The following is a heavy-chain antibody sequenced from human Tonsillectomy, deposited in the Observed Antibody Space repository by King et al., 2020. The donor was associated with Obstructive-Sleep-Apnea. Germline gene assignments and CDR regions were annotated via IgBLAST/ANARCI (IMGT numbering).Heavy chain of an antibody. D-gene: IGHD6-19*01. CDR2: ISGSGGST. CDR3: AKDRKNIAVAGTDL. CDR1: GFTFSSYA. J-gene: IGHJ4*02. Sequence: VQLVESGGGLVQPGGSLRLSCAASGFTFSSYAMSWVRQAPGKGLEWVSGISGSGGSTYYADSGKGRLTISRDNSKNTLYLQMNSLRAEDTAVYYCAKDRKNIAVAGTDLWGQGTLVTVSS. V-gene: IGHV3-23*04.